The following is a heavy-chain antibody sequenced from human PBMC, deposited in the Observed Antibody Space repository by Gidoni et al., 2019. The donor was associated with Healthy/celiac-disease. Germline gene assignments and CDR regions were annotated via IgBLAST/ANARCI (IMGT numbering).Heavy chain of an antibody. Sequence: QVQLVESGGGVVQPGRSRSLACEASGFTFGCYAMHWVRPAPGKGLGWVAVISYDGSNKYYADSVKGRFTISSDNSKNTLYLQMNSLRAEDTAVYYCARVPTYYAFDIWGQGTMVTVSS. D-gene: IGHD3-10*01. CDR3: ARVPTYYAFDI. CDR2: ISYDGSNK. CDR1: GFTFGCYA. V-gene: IGHV3-30-3*01. J-gene: IGHJ3*02.